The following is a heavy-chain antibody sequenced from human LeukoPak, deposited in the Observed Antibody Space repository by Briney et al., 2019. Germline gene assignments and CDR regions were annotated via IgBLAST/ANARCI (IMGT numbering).Heavy chain of an antibody. Sequence: KTSETLSLTCTVSGGSISSYYWSWIRQPPGKGLEWIGYIYYSGSTNYNPSLKSRVTISVDTSKSQFSLKLTSVTAADTAVYYCARDPRTVAYYFDFWGQGRLVTVSS. CDR1: GGSISSYY. V-gene: IGHV4-59*12. J-gene: IGHJ4*02. D-gene: IGHD3/OR15-3a*01. CDR3: ARDPRTVAYYFDF. CDR2: IYYSGST.